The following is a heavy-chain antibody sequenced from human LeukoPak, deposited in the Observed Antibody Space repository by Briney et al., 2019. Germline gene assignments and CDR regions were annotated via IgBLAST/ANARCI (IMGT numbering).Heavy chain of an antibody. CDR3: ARESFEEPGTMDH. CDR2: IYYGGGT. J-gene: IGHJ4*02. Sequence: SETLSLTCTVSGDSISSSFYYCGWIRQPPGKGLEWIGSIYYGGGTHYNPSLKSRATIFLDTSMNQFSLRLTSVTAADTALYFCARESFEEPGTMDHWGQGTLVSVSS. V-gene: IGHV4-39*07. D-gene: IGHD4/OR15-4a*01. CDR1: GDSISSSFYY.